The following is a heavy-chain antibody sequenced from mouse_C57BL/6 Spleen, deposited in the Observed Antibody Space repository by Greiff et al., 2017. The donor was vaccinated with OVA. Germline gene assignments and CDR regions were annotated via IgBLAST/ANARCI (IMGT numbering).Heavy chain of an antibody. CDR1: GFTFSDYG. CDR2: ISSGSSTI. J-gene: IGHJ4*01. CDR3: ARRPYSNYLMDY. D-gene: IGHD2-5*01. V-gene: IGHV5-17*01. Sequence: EVHLVESGGGLVKPGGSLKLSCAASGFTFSDYGMHWVRQAPEKGLEWVAYISSGSSTIYYADTVKGRFTISRDNAKNTLFLQMTSLRSEDTAMYYCARRPYSNYLMDYWGQGTSVTVSS.